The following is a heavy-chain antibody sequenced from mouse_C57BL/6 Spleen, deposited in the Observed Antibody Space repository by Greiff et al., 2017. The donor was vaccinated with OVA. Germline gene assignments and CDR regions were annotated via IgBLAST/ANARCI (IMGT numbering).Heavy chain of an antibody. CDR2: IHPNSGST. V-gene: IGHV1-64*01. J-gene: IGHJ2*01. Sequence: QVQLQQPGAELVKPGASVKLSCKASGYTFTSYCMHWVKQRPGQGLEWIGMIHPNSGSTNYNEKFKSKATLTVDKSSSTAYMQLSSMTSEDSAVYYCAREGGPHLDYWGQGTTLTVSS. CDR3: AREGGPHLDY. CDR1: GYTFTSYC.